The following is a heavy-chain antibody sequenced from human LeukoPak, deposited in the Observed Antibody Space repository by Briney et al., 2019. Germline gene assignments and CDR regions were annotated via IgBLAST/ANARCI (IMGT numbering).Heavy chain of an antibody. J-gene: IGHJ3*02. D-gene: IGHD6-19*01. CDR2: ISAYNGNT. CDR1: GYTFTSYG. Sequence: ASVKVSCKASGYTFTSYGISWVRQAPGQGLEWMGWISAYNGNTNYAQKLQGRVTMTTDTSTSTAYMELRSLRSDDTAVYYCARDRGGIAVADTPGDAFDIWGQGTMVTVSS. V-gene: IGHV1-18*01. CDR3: ARDRGGIAVADTPGDAFDI.